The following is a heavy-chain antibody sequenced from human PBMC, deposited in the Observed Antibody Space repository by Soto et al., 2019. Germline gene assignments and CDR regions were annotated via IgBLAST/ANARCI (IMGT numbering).Heavy chain of an antibody. CDR2: IDSGGTTI. J-gene: IGHJ4*02. D-gene: IGHD6-19*01. CDR3: ARRTSGWYSDY. V-gene: IGHV3-48*01. CDR1: GFTFSSYS. Sequence: EGQLVESGGGLVQPGGSLRLSCAASGFTFSSYSMIWVRQPPGKGLECISYIDSGGTTIYQTDSVKGRFTISRDNAKNSLYLQMNSLRGEDTAVYYCARRTSGWYSDYWGLGTLVTVSS.